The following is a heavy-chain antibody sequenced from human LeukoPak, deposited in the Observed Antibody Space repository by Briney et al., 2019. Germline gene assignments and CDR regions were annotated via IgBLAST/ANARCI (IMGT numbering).Heavy chain of an antibody. CDR3: ARESGPGSYYDY. V-gene: IGHV3-7*01. J-gene: IGHJ4*02. CDR2: IKQDGSEK. Sequence: PGGSLRLSCAASGFTFNSYAMSWVRQAPGKGLEWVANIKQDGSEKYYVDSVKGRFTISRDNAKNSLYLQMNSLRAEDTAVYFCARESGPGSYYDYWGQGTLVTVSS. CDR1: GFTFNSYA. D-gene: IGHD1-26*01.